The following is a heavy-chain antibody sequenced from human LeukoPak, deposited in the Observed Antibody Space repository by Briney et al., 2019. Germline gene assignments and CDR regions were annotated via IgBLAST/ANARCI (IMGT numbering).Heavy chain of an antibody. V-gene: IGHV3-23*01. CDR2: ISGSGGST. CDR1: GFTFSNYA. Sequence: GGSLRLSCAASGFTFSNYAMSWVRQAPGKGLEWVSAISGSGGSTYYADSVKGRFTISRDNSKNTLYLQMNSLRAEDTAVYYCAKGGGSLGYCSSTSCYTYFDYWGQGTLVTVSS. D-gene: IGHD2-2*02. CDR3: AKGGGSLGYCSSTSCYTYFDY. J-gene: IGHJ4*02.